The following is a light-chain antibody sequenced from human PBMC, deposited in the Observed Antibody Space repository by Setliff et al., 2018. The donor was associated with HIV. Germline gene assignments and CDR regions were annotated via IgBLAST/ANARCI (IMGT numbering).Light chain of an antibody. V-gene: IGLV2-11*01. J-gene: IGLJ1*01. CDR1: SSDVGGYNF. CDR3: CSYAGSRTFV. Sequence: QSVLTQPRSVSGSPGQSVTISCTGTSSDVGGYNFVSWYQQRPGKAPKLMIYDVTKRPSGVPDRFSGSKSGNTASLTISGLQAEDEADYYCCSYAGSRTFVFGTGTKV. CDR2: DVT.